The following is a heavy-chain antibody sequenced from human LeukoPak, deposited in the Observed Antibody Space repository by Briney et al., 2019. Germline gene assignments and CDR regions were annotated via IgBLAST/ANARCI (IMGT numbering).Heavy chain of an antibody. D-gene: IGHD3-22*01. CDR3: ARGPHYHDSSGYSPYYYYYMDV. CDR2: IYYSGSA. Sequence: SETLSLTCTVSSGSISSHYWSWIRQPPGKGLEWIGYIYYSGSADYNPSLNSRVTISVDTHNHHSSLTLSSVTAADTAVYYCARGPHYHDSSGYSPYYYYYMDVWGKGTTVTVSS. J-gene: IGHJ6*03. V-gene: IGHV4-59*11. CDR1: SGSISSHY.